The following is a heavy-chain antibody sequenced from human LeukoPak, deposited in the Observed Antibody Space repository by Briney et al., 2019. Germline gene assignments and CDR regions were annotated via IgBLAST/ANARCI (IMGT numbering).Heavy chain of an antibody. D-gene: IGHD2-8*01. CDR1: GFTFSPYG. CDR3: AKVSASPPVYAFDI. J-gene: IGHJ3*02. Sequence: GGSLRLSCAASGFTFSPYGMHWVRQAPGKGLEWVAFIRYDGNNQFYADSVKGRFTISRDNSKNTLYLQMNSLRAEDTAVYYCAKVSASPPVYAFDIWGQGTMVTVSS. V-gene: IGHV3-30*02. CDR2: IRYDGNNQ.